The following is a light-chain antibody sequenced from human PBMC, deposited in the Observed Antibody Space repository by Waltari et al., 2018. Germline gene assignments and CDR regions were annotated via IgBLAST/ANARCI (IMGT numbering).Light chain of an antibody. V-gene: IGKV3-20*01. CDR3: QQYGSLPWT. J-gene: IGKJ1*01. CDR2: GVS. Sequence: EIVLTQSPGTLSLSPGERATLSCRASQSVSGNHLAWYQQKHGQAPRLLIYGVSSRATGIPDRFGGGGSGTDFTLTISRLEPEDFAVYSCQQYGSLPWTFGQGTKVEIQ. CDR1: QSVSGNH.